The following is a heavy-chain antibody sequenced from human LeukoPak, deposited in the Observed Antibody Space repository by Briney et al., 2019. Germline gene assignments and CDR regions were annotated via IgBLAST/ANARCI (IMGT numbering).Heavy chain of an antibody. CDR1: GGSISSSTNY. CDR3: ARGPYSSRHFDY. V-gene: IGHV4-39*01. Sequence: PSETLSLTCTVSGGSISSSTNYWGWVRQPPGKGLECIGSIFHSGTTYYNPSLKSRVIISVDTSKNQFSLKLSSVTAADTAVYYCARGPYSSRHFDYWGQGTLVTVSS. D-gene: IGHD6-13*01. J-gene: IGHJ4*02. CDR2: IFHSGTT.